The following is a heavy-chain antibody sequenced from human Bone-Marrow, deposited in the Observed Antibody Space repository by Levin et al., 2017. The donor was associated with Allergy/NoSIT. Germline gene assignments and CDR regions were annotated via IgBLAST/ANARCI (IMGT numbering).Heavy chain of an antibody. CDR1: GFNFSRDA. V-gene: IGHV3-64D*06. J-gene: IGHJ4*02. Sequence: GGYMRGEGEDAGFNFSRDAMHWVRQAPGKRQEDMSVISSNGGSTNSSSSFKGRFTVSRDNSKNTLNLQMDNLRIEDTAVYYCVRGRDGYKWWGQGTLVTVSS. CDR3: VRGRDGYKW. CDR2: ISSNGGST. D-gene: IGHD5-24*01.